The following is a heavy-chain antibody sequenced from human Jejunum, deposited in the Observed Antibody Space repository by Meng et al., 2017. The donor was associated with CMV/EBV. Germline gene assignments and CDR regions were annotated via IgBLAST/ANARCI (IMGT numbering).Heavy chain of an antibody. CDR1: SSRGYY. D-gene: IGHD3-22*01. Sequence: SSRGYYWTWIRQNPGKALEWIGNIDNSGTTFHNPSLKSRVTISLDTANNQFSLKLRSVTAADTAVYYCAKNRGNTDRSGYYWYFDLWGRGTLVTVSS. V-gene: IGHV4-31*02. J-gene: IGHJ2*01. CDR2: IDNSGTT. CDR3: AKNRGNTDRSGYYWYFDL.